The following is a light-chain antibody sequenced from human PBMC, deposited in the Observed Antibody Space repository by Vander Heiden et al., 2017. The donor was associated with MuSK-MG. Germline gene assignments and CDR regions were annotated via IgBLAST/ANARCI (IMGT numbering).Light chain of an antibody. CDR1: TCAVNSGYY. CDR2: SKG. V-gene: IGLV7-43*01. CDR3: LLYYGGAQKV. Sequence: QTVETPEPSLTVSPGGTVARTCASSTCAVNSGYYSNWFQQKPGQAPRALIYSKGNKRSWTTARFSGALIGGKAALTLSGVQPEDEAEYYCLLYYGGAQKVFGGGTKLTVL. J-gene: IGLJ2*01.